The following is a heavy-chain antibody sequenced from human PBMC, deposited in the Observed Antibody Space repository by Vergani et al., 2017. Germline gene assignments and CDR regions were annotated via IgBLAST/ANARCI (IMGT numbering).Heavy chain of an antibody. V-gene: IGHV1-24*01. J-gene: IGHJ6*02. CDR1: GYTLTELS. CDR2: FDPEDGET. D-gene: IGHD3-10*01. CDR3: ARDLDYYGSGSYLFSYYYGMDV. Sequence: QVQLVQSGAEVKKPGASVKVSCKVSGYTLTELSMHWVRQAPGKGLEWMGGFDPEDGETIYAQKFQGRVTMTEDTSTDTAYMELSSLRAEDTAVYYCARDLDYYGSGSYLFSYYYGMDVWGQGTTVTVSS.